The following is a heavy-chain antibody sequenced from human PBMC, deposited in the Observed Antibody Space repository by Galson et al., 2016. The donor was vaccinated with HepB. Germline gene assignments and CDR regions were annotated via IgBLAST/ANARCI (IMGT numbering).Heavy chain of an antibody. CDR2: IYPGDSDT. D-gene: IGHD1-26*01. Sequence: QSGAEVKKPGESLTISCKGSGYSFSSYWIAWVRQMPGKGLEWMWIIYPGDSDTRYSPSFQGQVTISADTSITTAYLQWSGLKASDTAMYYCARRIRGSYSFDLWGQGTLVAVSS. V-gene: IGHV5-51*01. CDR3: ARRIRGSYSFDL. CDR1: GYSFSSYW. J-gene: IGHJ4*02.